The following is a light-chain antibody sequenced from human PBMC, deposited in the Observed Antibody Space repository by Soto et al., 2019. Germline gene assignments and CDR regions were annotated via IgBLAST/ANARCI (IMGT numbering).Light chain of an antibody. CDR3: CSYAGNYTYV. V-gene: IGLV2-11*01. CDR1: SSDVGGYNY. J-gene: IGLJ1*01. CDR2: DVT. Sequence: QSVLTQPRSVSGSPGQSVTISCTGTSSDVGGYNYVSWYQQNPGKAPKLMIHDVTKRSSGVPDRFSGSKSGNTASLTISGLQAEDEADYYCCSYAGNYTYVYGTGTKLTVL.